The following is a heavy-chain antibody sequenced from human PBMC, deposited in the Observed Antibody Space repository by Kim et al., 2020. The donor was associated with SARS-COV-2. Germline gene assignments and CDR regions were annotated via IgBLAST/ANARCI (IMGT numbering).Heavy chain of an antibody. CDR1: GFTFSSYS. V-gene: IGHV3-48*02. CDR2: ISSSSSTI. D-gene: IGHD6-19*01. Sequence: GGSLRLSCAASGFTFSSYSMNWVRQAPGKGLEWVSYISSSSSTIYYADSVKGRFTISRDNAKNSLYLQMNSLRDEDTAVYYCARTYSSGWYGGMDVWGQGTTVTVSS. J-gene: IGHJ6*02. CDR3: ARTYSSGWYGGMDV.